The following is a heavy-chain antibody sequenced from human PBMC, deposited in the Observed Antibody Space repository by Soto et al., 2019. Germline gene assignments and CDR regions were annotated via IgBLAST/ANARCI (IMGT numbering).Heavy chain of an antibody. D-gene: IGHD3-22*01. Sequence: GESLKISCKGSGYGFTSYWIGWVRQMPGKGLEWMGIIYPGDSDTRYSPSFQGQVTISADKSISTAYLQWSSLKASDTAMYYCARLYYYDSSGSGAEYFQHWGQGTLVTVSS. CDR3: ARLYYYDSSGSGAEYFQH. CDR1: GYGFTSYW. J-gene: IGHJ1*01. V-gene: IGHV5-51*01. CDR2: IYPGDSDT.